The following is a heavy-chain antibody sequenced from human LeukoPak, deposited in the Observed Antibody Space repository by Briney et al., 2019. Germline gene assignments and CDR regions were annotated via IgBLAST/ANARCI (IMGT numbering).Heavy chain of an antibody. D-gene: IGHD3-22*01. CDR2: IYYSGST. V-gene: IGHV4-59*01. J-gene: IGHJ3*02. Sequence: NPSETLSLTCTVSGGSISSYYWSWIRQPPGKGLEWIGYIYYSGSTNHNPSLKSRVTISVDTSKNQFSLKLSSVTAADTAVYYCARALKYYYDSSGNAFDIWGQGTMVTVSS. CDR3: ARALKYYYDSSGNAFDI. CDR1: GGSISSYY.